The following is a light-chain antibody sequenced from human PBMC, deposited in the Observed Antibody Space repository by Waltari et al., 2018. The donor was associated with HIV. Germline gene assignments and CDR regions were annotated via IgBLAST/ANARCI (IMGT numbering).Light chain of an antibody. CDR1: QRVSTN. J-gene: IGKJ1*01. CDR3: QHYSNWPPWT. V-gene: IGKV3-15*01. Sequence: EILMTQSPATLSVSPGERVTLLCMDSQRVSTNLAWYQQKPGQAPRLLIYGASFTATDIPARFSASGSGTEFTLTINSLQSEDFAVYYCQHYSNWPPWTFGQGTRVEFK. CDR2: GAS.